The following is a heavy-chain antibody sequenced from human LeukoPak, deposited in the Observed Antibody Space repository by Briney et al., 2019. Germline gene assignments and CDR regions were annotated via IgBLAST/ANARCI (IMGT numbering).Heavy chain of an antibody. CDR3: ARERGYSGYDSQIYYYYYYMDV. CDR1: GYTFTGHY. V-gene: IGHV1-46*03. CDR2: INPSGGST. J-gene: IGHJ6*03. D-gene: IGHD5-12*01. Sequence: ASVKVSCKASGYTFTGHYMHWVRQAPGQGLEWMGIINPSGGSTSYAQKFQGRVTMTRDTSTSTVYMELSSLRSEDTAVYYCARERGYSGYDSQIYYYYYYMDVWGKGTTVTISS.